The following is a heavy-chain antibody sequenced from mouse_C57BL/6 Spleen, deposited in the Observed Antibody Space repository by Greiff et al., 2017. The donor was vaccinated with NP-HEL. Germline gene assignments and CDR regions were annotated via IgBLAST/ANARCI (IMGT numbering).Heavy chain of an antibody. V-gene: IGHV1-80*01. Sequence: QVQLQQSGAELVKPGASVKISCKASGYAFSSYWMNWVKQRPGKGLEWIGQIYPGDGDTNYNGKFKGKATLTADKSSSTAYMQLSSLTSEDSAVYFCARAHYYGSSCFDYWGQGTTLTVSS. CDR3: ARAHYYGSSCFDY. D-gene: IGHD1-1*01. J-gene: IGHJ2*01. CDR2: IYPGDGDT. CDR1: GYAFSSYW.